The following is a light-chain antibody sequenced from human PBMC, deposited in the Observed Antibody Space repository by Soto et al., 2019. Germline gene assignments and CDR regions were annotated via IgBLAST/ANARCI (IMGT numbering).Light chain of an antibody. CDR2: SNN. V-gene: IGLV1-44*01. CDR3: AAWDDSLNGSNWV. J-gene: IGLJ3*02. CDR1: SSNIGSNT. Sequence: QSVLTQPPSASGTPGQRVTISCSGSSSNIGSNTVNWYQQLPGTAPKLLIYSNNQRPSGVPDRFSVSKSGTSASLASSGLQSEDQAEYYCAAWDDSLNGSNWVFGGGSKLTVL.